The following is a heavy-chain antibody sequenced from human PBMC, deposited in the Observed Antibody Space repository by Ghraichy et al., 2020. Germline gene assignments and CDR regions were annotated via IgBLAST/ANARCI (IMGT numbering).Heavy chain of an antibody. D-gene: IGHD6-13*01. CDR1: GFTFSSYS. V-gene: IGHV3-21*01. Sequence: LSLTCAASGFTFSSYSMNWVRQAPGKGLEWVSSISSSSSYIYYADSVKGRFTISRDNAKNSLYLQMNSLRAEDTAVYYCARAGYSSSRRYFDYWGQGTLVTVSS. CDR3: ARAGYSSSRRYFDY. J-gene: IGHJ4*02. CDR2: ISSSSSYI.